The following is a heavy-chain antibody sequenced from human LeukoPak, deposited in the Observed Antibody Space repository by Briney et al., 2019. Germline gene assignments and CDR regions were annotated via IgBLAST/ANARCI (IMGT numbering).Heavy chain of an antibody. CDR1: GGSISSSSYY. CDR2: SYYSGST. CDR3: ARDWAQYYYDSSGYYLDY. V-gene: IGHV4-39*07. Sequence: SETLSLTCTVSGGSISSSSYYWGWIRQPPGKGLEWIGSSYYSGSTYYNPSLKSRVTISVDTSKNQFSLKLSSVTAADTAVYYCARDWAQYYYDSSGYYLDYWGQGTLVTVSS. D-gene: IGHD3-22*01. J-gene: IGHJ4*02.